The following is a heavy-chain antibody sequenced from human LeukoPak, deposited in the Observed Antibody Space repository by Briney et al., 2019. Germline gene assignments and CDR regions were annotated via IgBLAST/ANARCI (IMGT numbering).Heavy chain of an antibody. J-gene: IGHJ4*02. CDR3: AKLAKYFYGSETYYLFEH. D-gene: IGHD3-10*01. CDR2: IKQDGSEK. CDR1: EFTFPMYW. V-gene: IGHV3-7*01. Sequence: GGSLRLSCAASEFTFPMYWMTWVRQAPGKGLEWVADIKQDGSEKYYVDSVKGRFTISRDNAKNSLYLQMNSLRVEDTAVYYCAKLAKYFYGSETYYLFEHWGQGTPVTASS.